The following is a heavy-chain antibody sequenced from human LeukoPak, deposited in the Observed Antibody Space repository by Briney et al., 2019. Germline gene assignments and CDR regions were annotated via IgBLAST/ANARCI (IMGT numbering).Heavy chain of an antibody. CDR3: ARGLYYFDY. CDR1: GGSVNSGSGSYY. Sequence: PSETLSLTCTVSGGSVNSGSGSYYWSWVRQPPGKGLEWIGYIYYSGSTNYNPSLKSRVTISVDTSNNQFSLRLSSVTAADTAVYYCARGLYYFDYWGQGTLVTVSS. V-gene: IGHV4-61*01. D-gene: IGHD3-22*01. J-gene: IGHJ4*02. CDR2: IYYSGST.